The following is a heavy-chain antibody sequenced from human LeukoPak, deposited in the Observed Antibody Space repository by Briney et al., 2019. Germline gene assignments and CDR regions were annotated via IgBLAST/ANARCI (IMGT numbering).Heavy chain of an antibody. J-gene: IGHJ5*02. CDR1: GYTLTELS. D-gene: IGHD1-26*01. V-gene: IGHV1-24*01. CDR2: FDPEDGET. Sequence: ASVKVSCKVSGYTLTELSMHWVRQAPGKGLEWMGGFDPEDGETIYAQKFQGRVTMTEDTSTDTAYMELSSLRSEDTAVYYCATVSGSYHWFDPWGQGTLVTVSS. CDR3: ATVSGSYHWFDP.